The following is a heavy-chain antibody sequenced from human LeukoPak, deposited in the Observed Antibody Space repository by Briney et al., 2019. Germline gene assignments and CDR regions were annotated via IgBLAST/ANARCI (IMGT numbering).Heavy chain of an antibody. D-gene: IGHD2-15*01. CDR2: MNPNSGNT. J-gene: IGHJ4*02. CDR3: ARGLWWELKSFDY. V-gene: IGHV1-8*03. Sequence: GASVKVSYKASGYTFTSYDINWVRQATGQGLEWMGWMNPNSGNTGYAQKFQGRVTITRNTSISTAYMELSSLRSEDTAVYYCARGLWWELKSFDYWGQGTLVTVSS. CDR1: GYTFTSYD.